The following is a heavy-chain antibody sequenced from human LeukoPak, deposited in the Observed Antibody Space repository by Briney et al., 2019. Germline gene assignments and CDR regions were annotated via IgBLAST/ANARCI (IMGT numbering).Heavy chain of an antibody. D-gene: IGHD1-26*01. V-gene: IGHV3-9*01. J-gene: IGHJ2*01. CDR3: AKEGYSGSPFDL. Sequence: GGSLRLSCAASGFTFDDYAMHWVRQAPGKGLEWVSGISWNSGSIGYADSVKGRFTISRDNAKNSLYLQMNSLRAEDTALYYCAKEGYSGSPFDLWGRGTLVTVSS. CDR2: ISWNSGSI. CDR1: GFTFDDYA.